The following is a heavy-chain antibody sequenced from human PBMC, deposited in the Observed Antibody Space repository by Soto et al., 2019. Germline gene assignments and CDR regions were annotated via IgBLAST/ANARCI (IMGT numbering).Heavy chain of an antibody. Sequence: EVQLVESGGGVVRPGGSLRLSCVASGFTFDDYGMSWVRQAPGKGLEWVSGINWNGGSTGYADSVKGRFTISRDNAKNSLYLQMNSLRAEDTALYYCARDPIYGSGSYAFDIWGQGTMVTVSS. CDR3: ARDPIYGSGSYAFDI. V-gene: IGHV3-20*04. J-gene: IGHJ3*02. CDR2: INWNGGST. CDR1: GFTFDDYG. D-gene: IGHD3-10*01.